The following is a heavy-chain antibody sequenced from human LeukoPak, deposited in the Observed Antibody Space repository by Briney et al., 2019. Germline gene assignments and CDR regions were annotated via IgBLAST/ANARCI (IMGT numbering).Heavy chain of an antibody. CDR3: AREEDYYGSGSYYSPFDY. V-gene: IGHV1-69*04. CDR1: GGTFSSYA. CDR2: IIPILGIA. Sequence: SVKVSCKASGGTFSSYAISWVRQAPGQGLEWMGRIIPILGIANYAQKFQGRVTITADKSTSTAYMELSSLRSEDTAVYYCAREEDYYGSGSYYSPFDYWGQGTLVTVSS. J-gene: IGHJ4*02. D-gene: IGHD3-10*01.